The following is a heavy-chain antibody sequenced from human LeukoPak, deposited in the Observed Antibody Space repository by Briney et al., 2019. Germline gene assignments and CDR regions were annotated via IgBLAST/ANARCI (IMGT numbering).Heavy chain of an antibody. CDR1: GFTFSSYW. D-gene: IGHD6-19*01. Sequence: GGSLRLSCAASGFTFSSYWMSWVRQAPGKGLEWVANIKQDGSEKYYVDSVKGRFTIPRDNAKNSLYLQMNSLRAEDTAVYYCAISSGWYYFDYWGQGTLVTVSS. CDR2: IKQDGSEK. V-gene: IGHV3-7*01. CDR3: AISSGWYYFDY. J-gene: IGHJ4*02.